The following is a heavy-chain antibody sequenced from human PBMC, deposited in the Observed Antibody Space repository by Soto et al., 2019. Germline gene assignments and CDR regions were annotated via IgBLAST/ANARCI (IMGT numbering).Heavy chain of an antibody. CDR2: IIPIFGTA. J-gene: IGHJ5*02. CDR1: GGTFSSYA. CDR3: ARSMRLLYDWCDP. D-gene: IGHD2-2*02. Sequence: GASVKVSCKASGGTFSSYAISWVRQAPGQGLEWMGGIIPIFGTANYAQKFQGRVTITADESTSTAYMELSSLRSEDTAVYYCARSMRLLYDWCDPWGQGTLVTVSS. V-gene: IGHV1-69*13.